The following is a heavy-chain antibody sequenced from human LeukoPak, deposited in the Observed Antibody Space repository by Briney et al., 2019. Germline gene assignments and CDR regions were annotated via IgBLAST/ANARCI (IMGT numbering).Heavy chain of an antibody. J-gene: IGHJ3*02. V-gene: IGHV3-30*03. D-gene: IGHD6-19*01. CDR3: ARDPLQWLVSDAFDI. CDR1: GFTFSSYG. Sequence: PGGSLRLSCAASGFTFSSYGMSWVRQAPGKGLEWVAVISYDGSNKYYADSVKGRFTISRDNSKNTLYLQMNSLRAEDTAVYYCARDPLQWLVSDAFDIWGQGTMVTVSS. CDR2: ISYDGSNK.